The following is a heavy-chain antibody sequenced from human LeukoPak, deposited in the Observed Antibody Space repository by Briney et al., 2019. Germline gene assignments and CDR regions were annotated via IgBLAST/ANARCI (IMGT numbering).Heavy chain of an antibody. CDR1: GFTFDDYA. CDR3: AKCQSSGSGAFDI. CDR2: ISWNSGSI. D-gene: IGHD6-19*01. V-gene: IGHV3-9*01. Sequence: PGGSLRLSCAASGFTFDDYAMHWVRQAPGKGLEWVSGISWNSGSIGYADSVKGRFTISRDNAKNSLYLQMNSLRAEDTALYYCAKCQSSGSGAFDIWGQGTTVTVSS. J-gene: IGHJ3*02.